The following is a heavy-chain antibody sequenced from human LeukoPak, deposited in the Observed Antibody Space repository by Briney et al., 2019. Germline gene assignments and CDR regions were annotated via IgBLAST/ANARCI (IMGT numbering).Heavy chain of an antibody. CDR1: GGSISSYY. CDR3: ARAPPNWEDAFDI. D-gene: IGHD7-27*01. V-gene: IGHV4-59*01. J-gene: IGHJ3*02. CDR2: IYYSGST. Sequence: SETLSLTCTVSGGSISSYYWSWIRQPPGKGLEWIGYIYYSGSTKYNPSLKSRVTILVDTSKNQFSLKLSSVTAADTAVYYCARAPPNWEDAFDIWGQGTMVTVSS.